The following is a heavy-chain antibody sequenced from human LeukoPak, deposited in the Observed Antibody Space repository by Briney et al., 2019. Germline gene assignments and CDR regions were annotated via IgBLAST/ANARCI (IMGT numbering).Heavy chain of an antibody. Sequence: PGGSLRLSCAASGFTFSDSAMTWVRQAPGKGLEWVSPISFSGGSTYYADSVKGRFTISRDNSKNTLYLQMNSLRAEDTAVYYCAKRDGVAATGFDYWGQGTLVTVSS. CDR1: GFTFSDSA. V-gene: IGHV3-23*01. CDR2: ISFSGGST. D-gene: IGHD2-15*01. J-gene: IGHJ4*02. CDR3: AKRDGVAATGFDY.